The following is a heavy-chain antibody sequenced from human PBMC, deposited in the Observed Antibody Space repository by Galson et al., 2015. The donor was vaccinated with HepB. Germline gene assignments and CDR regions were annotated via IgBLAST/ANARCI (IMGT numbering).Heavy chain of an antibody. J-gene: IGHJ4*02. CDR3: VREFLLAMVTFDL. CDR1: GFTFSTYG. V-gene: IGHV3-33*01. Sequence: SLRLSCAASGFTFSTYGLHWVRQAPGKGLEWVSVIWYDGTNKYYADSVKGRFNISRDNSKSTLYLQMNSLRAEDTAVYYCVREFLLAMVTFDLWGRGTLVTVSS. CDR2: IWYDGTNK. D-gene: IGHD5-18*01.